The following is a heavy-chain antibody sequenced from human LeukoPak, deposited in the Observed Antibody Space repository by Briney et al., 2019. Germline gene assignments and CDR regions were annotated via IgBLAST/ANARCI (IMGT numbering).Heavy chain of an antibody. D-gene: IGHD3-22*01. J-gene: IGHJ4*02. V-gene: IGHV4-39*01. Sequence: SSETLSLTCTVSGGSISSSSYYWGWIRQPPGKGLEWIGSIYYSGSTYYNPSLKSRVTISVDASKNQFSLKLSSVTAADTAVYYCARHDSSGPALDYWGQGTLVTVSS. CDR2: IYYSGST. CDR3: ARHDSSGPALDY. CDR1: GGSISSSSYY.